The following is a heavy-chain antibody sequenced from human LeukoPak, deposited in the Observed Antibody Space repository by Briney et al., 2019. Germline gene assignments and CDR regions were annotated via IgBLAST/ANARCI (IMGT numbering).Heavy chain of an antibody. CDR1: GGSFSGYY. V-gene: IGHV4-34*01. D-gene: IGHD2-2*01. J-gene: IGHJ4*02. CDR3: ARARDIVVVPAAKGAYFDY. CDR2: INHSGST. Sequence: ASETLSLTCAVYGGSFSGYYWSWIRQPPGKGLEWIGEINHSGSTNYNPSLKSRVTISVDTSKNQFSLKLSSVTAADTAVYYCARARDIVVVPAAKGAYFDYWGQGTLVTVSS.